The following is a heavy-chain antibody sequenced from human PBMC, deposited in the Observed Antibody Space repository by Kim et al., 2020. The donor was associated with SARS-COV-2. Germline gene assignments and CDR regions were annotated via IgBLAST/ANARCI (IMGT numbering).Heavy chain of an antibody. D-gene: IGHD3-10*01. Sequence: FQGRVTITADESTSTAYMELSSLRSEDTAVYYCAREGYYGSGTPSRGFDYWGQGTLVTVSS. V-gene: IGHV1-69*01. J-gene: IGHJ4*02. CDR3: AREGYYGSGTPSRGFDY.